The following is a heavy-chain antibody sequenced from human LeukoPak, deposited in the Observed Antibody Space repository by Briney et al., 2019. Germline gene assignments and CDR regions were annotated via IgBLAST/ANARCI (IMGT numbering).Heavy chain of an antibody. D-gene: IGHD3-3*01. CDR2: ISSSSSTI. CDR3: ARETVPFYDFWSGYSTVKFDY. Sequence: GGSLRLSCAASGFTFSSYSMNWVRQAPGKGLEWVSYISSSSSTIYYADSVKGRFTISRDNAKNSLYLQMNSLRAEDTAVYYCARETVPFYDFWSGYSTVKFDYWGQGTLVTVSS. V-gene: IGHV3-48*01. J-gene: IGHJ4*02. CDR1: GFTFSSYS.